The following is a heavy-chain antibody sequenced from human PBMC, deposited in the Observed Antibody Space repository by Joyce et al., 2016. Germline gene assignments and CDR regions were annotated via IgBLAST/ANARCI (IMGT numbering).Heavy chain of an antibody. V-gene: IGHV3-48*01. CDR3: ARATSYYFYYYMDV. Sequence: EVQLVESGGGLVQPGGSLRLSCAASGWTFNTYGMNWVRKAPGKGLEWVSYISRSSNTIYYVDSVKGRFTISRDNAKNSLYLQMNSLRAEDTAVYFCARATSYYFYYYMDVWGKGTTVTVSS. CDR2: ISRSSNTI. J-gene: IGHJ6*03. CDR1: GWTFNTYG.